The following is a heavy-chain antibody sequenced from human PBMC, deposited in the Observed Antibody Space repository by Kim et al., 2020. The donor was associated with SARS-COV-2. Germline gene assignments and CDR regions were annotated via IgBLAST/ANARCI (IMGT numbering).Heavy chain of an antibody. CDR3: ARGGGSGSYEYFAY. Sequence: GGSLRLSCAASGFTFSNYWMHWVRQTPGKGLVWVSRTNSDGSSTTYADSVKGRFTISRDNAKNTLYLQMNSLRADDTAVYYCARGGGSGSYEYFAYWGQGTLVTVSS. V-gene: IGHV3-74*01. CDR1: GFTFSNYW. J-gene: IGHJ4*02. CDR2: TNSDGSST. D-gene: IGHD3-10*01.